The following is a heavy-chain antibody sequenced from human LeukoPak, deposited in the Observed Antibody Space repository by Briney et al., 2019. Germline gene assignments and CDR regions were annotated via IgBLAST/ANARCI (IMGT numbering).Heavy chain of an antibody. D-gene: IGHD2-2*01. V-gene: IGHV4-4*07. J-gene: IGHJ4*02. Sequence: SETLSLTCTASGGSISSYYWSWIRQPAGKGLEWIGRIYTSGSTNYNPSLKSRVTMSVDTSKNQFSLKLSSVTAADTAVYYCARDGGSGYCSSTSCSFDYWGQGTLVTVSS. CDR1: GGSISSYY. CDR3: ARDGGSGYCSSTSCSFDY. CDR2: IYTSGST.